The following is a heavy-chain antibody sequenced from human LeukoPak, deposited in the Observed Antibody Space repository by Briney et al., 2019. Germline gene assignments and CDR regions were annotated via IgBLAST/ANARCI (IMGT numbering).Heavy chain of an antibody. Sequence: GGSLRPSCAASGFTFSSYGMSWVRQAPGKGLEWVSAISGSGGSTYYADSVKGRFTISRDNSKNTLYLQMNSLRAEDTAVYYCAKGMNSLVVPAAIDYWGQGTLVTVSS. CDR1: GFTFSSYG. CDR2: ISGSGGST. J-gene: IGHJ4*02. V-gene: IGHV3-23*01. CDR3: AKGMNSLVVPAAIDY. D-gene: IGHD2-2*01.